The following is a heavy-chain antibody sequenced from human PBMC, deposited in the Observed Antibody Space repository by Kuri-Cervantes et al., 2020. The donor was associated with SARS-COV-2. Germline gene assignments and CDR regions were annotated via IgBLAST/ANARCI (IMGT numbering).Heavy chain of an antibody. Sequence: SVKVSCKASGGTFSSAIISWVRQAPGQGLEWMGGIMPDLGMPNYAQKFRGRVTLTADTSTTTAYLELSGLKTEDTALYYCASDGVSGSLSVDFWGQGTLVTGSS. D-gene: IGHD6-19*01. V-gene: IGHV1-69*10. CDR2: IMPDLGMP. CDR1: GGTFSSAI. J-gene: IGHJ4*02. CDR3: ASDGVSGSLSVDF.